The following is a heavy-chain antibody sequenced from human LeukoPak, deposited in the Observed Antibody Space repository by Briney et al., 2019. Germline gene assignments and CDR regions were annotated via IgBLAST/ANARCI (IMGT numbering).Heavy chain of an antibody. D-gene: IGHD4-23*01. V-gene: IGHV3-48*03. CDR3: TRDLTSVVTAGY. J-gene: IGHJ4*02. CDR2: ISVSGSTI. Sequence: PGGSLRLSCSGSGFTFSSYGMNWVRQAPGKGLEWVSYISVSGSTIDYADSVKGRFTISRDNAKNSLYLQMNSLRAEDTAVYYSTRDLTSVVTAGYWGQGTLVTVSS. CDR1: GFTFSSYG.